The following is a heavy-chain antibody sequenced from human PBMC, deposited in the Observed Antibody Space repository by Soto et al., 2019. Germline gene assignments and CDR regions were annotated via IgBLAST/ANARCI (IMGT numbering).Heavy chain of an antibody. V-gene: IGHV4-4*02. CDR2: IYHSGST. CDR3: ARVKLAAAGTLDAFEI. CDR1: GGSISSSNW. Sequence: SETLSLTCAVSGGSISSSNWWSWVRQPPGKGLEWIGEIYHSGSTNYNPSLKSRVTISVDKSKNQFSLKLSSVTAADTAVYYCARVKLAAAGTLDAFEIWGQGTMVIVSS. D-gene: IGHD6-13*01. J-gene: IGHJ3*02.